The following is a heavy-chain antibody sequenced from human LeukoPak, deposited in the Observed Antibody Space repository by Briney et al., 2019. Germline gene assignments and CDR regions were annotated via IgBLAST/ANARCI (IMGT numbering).Heavy chain of an antibody. V-gene: IGHV3-11*01. J-gene: IGHJ4*02. CDR2: ISSGGSTI. Sequence: GGSLRLSCAASGFTFSDYYMSWIRQAPGKGLEWISYISSGGSTIYYADSVRGQFTISRDNAKKSLYLQMNSLRAEDTAVYYCARAYQYSSSWYGPLDYWGQGTLVTVSS. D-gene: IGHD6-13*01. CDR1: GFTFSDYY. CDR3: ARAYQYSSSWYGPLDY.